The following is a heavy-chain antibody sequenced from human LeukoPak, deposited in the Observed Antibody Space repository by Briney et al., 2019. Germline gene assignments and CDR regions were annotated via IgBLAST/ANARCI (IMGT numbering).Heavy chain of an antibody. CDR1: GFTFSSYE. Sequence: PGGSLRLSYAASGFTFSSYEMNWVRQAPGKGLEWVSYISSSGSTIYYADSVKGRFTISRDNAKNSLYLQMNSLRAEDTAVYYCARDGAWEPPHYYYGMDVWGQGTTVTVSS. CDR2: ISSSGSTI. CDR3: ARDGAWEPPHYYYGMDV. V-gene: IGHV3-48*03. J-gene: IGHJ6*02. D-gene: IGHD1-14*01.